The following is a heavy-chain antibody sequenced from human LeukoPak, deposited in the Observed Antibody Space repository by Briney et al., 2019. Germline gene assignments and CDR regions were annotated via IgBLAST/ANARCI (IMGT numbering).Heavy chain of an antibody. Sequence: SETLSLTCTVSDDFIRSNNYYWGWVRQPPGQGLEWIGSIYYNGRTYHNPSLKSRVTISVDTPKNQFSLKLSSVTAADTAVYYCARDYSGYGNFDYWGQGTLVTVSS. CDR2: IYYNGRT. J-gene: IGHJ4*02. CDR3: ARDYSGYGNFDY. CDR1: DDFIRSNNYY. D-gene: IGHD5-12*01. V-gene: IGHV4-39*07.